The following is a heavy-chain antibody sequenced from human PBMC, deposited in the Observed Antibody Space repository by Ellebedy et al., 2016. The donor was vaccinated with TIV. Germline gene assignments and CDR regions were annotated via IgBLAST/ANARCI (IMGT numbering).Heavy chain of an antibody. CDR1: GASITHPNHF. V-gene: IGHV4-39*01. CDR3: ARFRSGIVVAPAHYGMDV. CDR2: TYYSGSA. J-gene: IGHJ6*02. D-gene: IGHD2-2*01. Sequence: SETLSLXCTVSGASITHPNHFWTWIRQLPGTGLEWIGYTYYSGSASYNPSLKSRVSISVDTSKNQFSLRLSSVTAADTAVYYCARFRSGIVVAPAHYGMDVWGQGTTVTVSS.